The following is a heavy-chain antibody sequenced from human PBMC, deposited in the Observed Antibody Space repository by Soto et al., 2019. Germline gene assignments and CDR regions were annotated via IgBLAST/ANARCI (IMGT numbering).Heavy chain of an antibody. Sequence: EVQLLESGGGVVQRGGSLRLSCAASGFTVSSHAMSWVRQAPGKGLEWVSSISGSGDGTYYGDSVKGRFTISRDSSRSTLYLEMKNLRGEDTAVYFCTRSRRSILMVYGFGGMDVWGQGTTVTVSS. CDR3: TRSRRSILMVYGFGGMDV. CDR1: GFTVSSHA. V-gene: IGHV3-23*01. J-gene: IGHJ6*02. CDR2: ISGSGDGT. D-gene: IGHD2-8*01.